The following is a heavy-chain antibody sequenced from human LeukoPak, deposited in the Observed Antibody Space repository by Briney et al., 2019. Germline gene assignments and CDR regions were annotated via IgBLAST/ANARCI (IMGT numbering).Heavy chain of an antibody. D-gene: IGHD6-19*01. CDR2: ISWNSGSI. CDR3: AKDMGLSVAGTGPADYFVY. CDR1: GFTFDDYA. Sequence: GRSLRLSCAASGFTFDDYAMHWVRQAPGKGLEWVSGISWNSGSIGYADSVKGRFTISRDNAKNSLYLQMNSLRAEDTALYYCAKDMGLSVAGTGPADYFVYWGQGTLVTVSS. J-gene: IGHJ4*02. V-gene: IGHV3-9*01.